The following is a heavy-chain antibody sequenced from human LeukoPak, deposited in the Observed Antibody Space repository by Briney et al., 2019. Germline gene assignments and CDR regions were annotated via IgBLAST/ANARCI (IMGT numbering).Heavy chain of an antibody. D-gene: IGHD2-8*01. CDR1: GFTFSSYG. V-gene: IGHV3-30*18. Sequence: PGGSLRLSCAASGFTFSSYGMHWVRQAPGKGLEWVAVISYDGSNKYYADSVKGRFTISRDNSKNTLYLQMNSLRAEDTAVYYCAKEANGVPFDYWGQGTLVTVSS. CDR2: ISYDGSNK. J-gene: IGHJ4*02. CDR3: AKEANGVPFDY.